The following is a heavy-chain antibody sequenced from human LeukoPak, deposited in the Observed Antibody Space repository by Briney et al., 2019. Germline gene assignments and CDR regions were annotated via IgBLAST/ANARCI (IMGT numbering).Heavy chain of an antibody. J-gene: IGHJ4*02. D-gene: IGHD3-9*01. CDR2: LDSSGST. V-gene: IGHV4-4*07. CDR3: AQWGDFDVLTGYYVPDF. Sequence: SETLSLTCKVSGGSISGYYWSWIRQPAGKGLEWIGRLDSSGSTNYNSSLKSRVTMSIDRSQFSLRLTSVTAADTAVYYCAQWGDFDVLTGYYVPDFWGQGTLVTVSS. CDR1: GGSISGYY.